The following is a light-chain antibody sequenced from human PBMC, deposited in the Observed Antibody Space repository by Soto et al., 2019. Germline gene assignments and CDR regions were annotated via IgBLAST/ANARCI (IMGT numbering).Light chain of an antibody. J-gene: IGKJ2*01. CDR1: LSVSTF. V-gene: IGKV3-11*01. Sequence: ELVLTQSPATLSLSPGERATLSCRASLSVSTFLAWYQQKPGQAPRLLIYDTSNSATDIPARFSGSGSGTDFTLTISSLEPEDLAVYYCQQRTNWRRTFGQGTKLEIK. CDR2: DTS. CDR3: QQRTNWRRT.